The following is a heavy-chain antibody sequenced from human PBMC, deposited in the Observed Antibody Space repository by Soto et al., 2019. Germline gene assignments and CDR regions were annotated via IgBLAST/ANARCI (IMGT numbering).Heavy chain of an antibody. V-gene: IGHV3-23*01. D-gene: IGHD3-22*01. J-gene: IGHJ4*02. Sequence: GGSLRLSCAASGFTFSSYAMSWVRQAPGKGLEWVSAISGSGGSTYYADSVKGRFTISRDNSKNTLYLQMNSLRAEDTAVYYCAKDRLVRTYYYDSSGYSFDYWGRGTLVTVSS. CDR3: AKDRLVRTYYYDSSGYSFDY. CDR1: GFTFSSYA. CDR2: ISGSGGST.